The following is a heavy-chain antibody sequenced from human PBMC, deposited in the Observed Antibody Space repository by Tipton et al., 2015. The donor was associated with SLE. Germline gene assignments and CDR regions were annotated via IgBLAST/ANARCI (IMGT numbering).Heavy chain of an antibody. J-gene: IGHJ3*02. D-gene: IGHD2-15*01. Sequence: TLSLTCTVSGGSISSGDYYWSWFRQPPGKGLEWIGYIYYSGSTYYNPSLKSRLTISVDTSKNQCSLKLSSVTAADTAVYYCAIANLTRRRCDAFDIWGKGRWAPSLQ. V-gene: IGHV4-30-4*01. CDR2: IYYSGST. CDR3: AIANLTRRRCDAFDI. CDR1: GGSISSGDYY.